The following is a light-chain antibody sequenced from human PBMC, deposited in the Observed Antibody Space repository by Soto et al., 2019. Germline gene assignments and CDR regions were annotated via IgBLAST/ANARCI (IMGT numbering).Light chain of an antibody. J-gene: IGLJ1*01. CDR3: CSYTSSSPYV. CDR2: RNN. V-gene: IGLV1-47*01. CDR1: SSNIGSNY. Sequence: QSVLTQPPSASGTPGQRVNISCSGSSSNIGSNYVYWYRQFPGTAPKLLIQRNNQRPSGVPARFSGSKSGTSASLAISGLRSEDEADYYCCSYTSSSPYVFGTGTKLTVL.